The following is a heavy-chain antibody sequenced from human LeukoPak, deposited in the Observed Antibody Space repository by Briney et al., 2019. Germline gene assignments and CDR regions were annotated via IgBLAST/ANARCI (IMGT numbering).Heavy chain of an antibody. D-gene: IGHD3-3*01. V-gene: IGHV4-59*01. CDR2: IYYSGST. CDR1: GSSISSYY. CDR3: ARFWSGYYSYYFDY. Sequence: SETLSLTCTVSGSSISSYYWSWIRQPPGKGLEWIGHIYYSGSTNYNPSLKSRVTISVDTSKNQLSLKLSSVTAADTAVYYCARFWSGYYSYYFDYWGQGTLVTVSS. J-gene: IGHJ4*02.